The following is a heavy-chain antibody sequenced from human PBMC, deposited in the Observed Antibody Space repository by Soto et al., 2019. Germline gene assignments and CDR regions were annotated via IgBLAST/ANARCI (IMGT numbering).Heavy chain of an antibody. J-gene: IGHJ5*02. CDR3: TNEGS. CDR1: GFSFSNYP. CDR2: ISNTGGTT. Sequence: LGLSCSASGFSFSNYPMHWVRQAPGKGLEYVSAISNTGGTTYHADSVKGRFTISRDNSKNTVSLQMSSLRAEDTAVYFCTNEGSWGQGTLVTVSS. V-gene: IGHV3-64D*06.